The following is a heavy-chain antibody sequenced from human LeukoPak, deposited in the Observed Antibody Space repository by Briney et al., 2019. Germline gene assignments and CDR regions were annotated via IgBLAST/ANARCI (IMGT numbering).Heavy chain of an antibody. CDR2: INHSGST. D-gene: IGHD3-3*01. CDR1: GGSFSGYY. Sequence: SETLSLTCAAYGGSFSGYYWSWIRQPPGKGLEWIGEINHSGSTNYNPSLKIRVTISVDTSKNQFPLKLSSVTAADTGMYYCASTRFWSVYYTRHGAFDIWGQGTMVTVSS. CDR3: ASTRFWSVYYTRHGAFDI. V-gene: IGHV4-34*01. J-gene: IGHJ3*02.